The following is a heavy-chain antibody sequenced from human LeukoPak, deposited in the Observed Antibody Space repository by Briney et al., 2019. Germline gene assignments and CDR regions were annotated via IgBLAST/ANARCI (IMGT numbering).Heavy chain of an antibody. J-gene: IGHJ5*02. CDR1: GGSISGYH. D-gene: IGHD2-15*01. CDR2: IFYTGNA. V-gene: IGHV4-59*08. Sequence: PSETLSLTCTVTGGSISGYHWNWIRQSPGKGLEWIANIFYTGNADYNPSLKSRVTISVDMSKNEISLLLSSVTAADTAVYYCARKTYCSGGRCYGENWFDPWGQGTLVTVSS. CDR3: ARKTYCSGGRCYGENWFDP.